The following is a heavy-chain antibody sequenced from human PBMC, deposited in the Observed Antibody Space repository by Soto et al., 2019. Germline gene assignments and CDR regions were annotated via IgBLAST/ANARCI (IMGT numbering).Heavy chain of an antibody. D-gene: IGHD2-2*01. CDR2: ISCNGGST. CDR1: GFTFSVYA. J-gene: IGHJ1*01. Sequence: PGGSLRLYCAASGFTFSVYAMSWVRQAPGKGLEWVSAISCNGGSTFYADSLRGRFTISRDNSKSALYIQMNNLRAEDTAIYYCAKYSDLPYEAYLQQWGQGTLVTVSS. CDR3: AKYSDLPYEAYLQQ. V-gene: IGHV3-23*01.